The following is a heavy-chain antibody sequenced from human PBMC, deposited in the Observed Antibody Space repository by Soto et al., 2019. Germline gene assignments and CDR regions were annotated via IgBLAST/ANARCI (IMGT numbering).Heavy chain of an antibody. Sequence: GGSLRLSCAASGFTFSSFWMDWVRQAPGKGLEWVANINPDGREKHYVDSVRGRFTISRDNAKNSLYLQMSSLTAEDSALYYCSRSLDSWGQGTRVTVSS. J-gene: IGHJ4*02. V-gene: IGHV3-7*01. CDR3: SRSLDS. CDR2: INPDGREK. CDR1: GFTFSSFW.